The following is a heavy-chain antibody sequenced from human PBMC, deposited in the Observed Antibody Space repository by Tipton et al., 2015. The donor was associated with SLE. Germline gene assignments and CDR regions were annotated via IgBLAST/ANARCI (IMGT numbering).Heavy chain of an antibody. CDR3: FYMDV. D-gene: IGHD3-3*01. V-gene: IGHV3-7*01. CDR2: VKQDGSAR. CDR1: GGSFSGYY. J-gene: IGHJ6*03. Sequence: LSLTCAVYGGSFSGYYWSWVRQAPGKGLEWVASVKQDGSARFYVDSVKGRFTISRDNAENSLYFCARVGDFWSGSPPYYFYMDVWGKGTTVTVSS.